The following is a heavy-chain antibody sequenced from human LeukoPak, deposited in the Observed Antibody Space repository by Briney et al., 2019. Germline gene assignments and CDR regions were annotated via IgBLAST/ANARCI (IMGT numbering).Heavy chain of an antibody. CDR1: GGTFSSYA. J-gene: IGHJ4*02. V-gene: IGHV1-69*13. D-gene: IGHD1-26*01. Sequence: ASVKVSCKASGGTFSSYAISWVRQAPGQGLEWMGGIIPIFGTANYAQKFQGRVTITADESTSTAYMELSSLRSEDTAVYYCASSMDSGSYYGFDYWGQGTLVTVSS. CDR2: IIPIFGTA. CDR3: ASSMDSGSYYGFDY.